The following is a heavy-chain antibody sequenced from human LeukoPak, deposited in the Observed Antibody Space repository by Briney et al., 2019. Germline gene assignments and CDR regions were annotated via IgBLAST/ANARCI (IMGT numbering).Heavy chain of an antibody. CDR2: IYYSGST. V-gene: IGHV4-59*01. CDR3: ARDRRNGGDYILDAFDI. CDR1: GGSISSYY. D-gene: IGHD4-17*01. J-gene: IGHJ3*02. Sequence: PSETLSLTCTVSGGSISSYYWSWIRQPSGKGLEWIGYIYYSGSTNYNPSLKSRVTISVDTSKNQFSLKLSSVTAADTAVYYCARDRRNGGDYILDAFDIWGQGTMVTVSS.